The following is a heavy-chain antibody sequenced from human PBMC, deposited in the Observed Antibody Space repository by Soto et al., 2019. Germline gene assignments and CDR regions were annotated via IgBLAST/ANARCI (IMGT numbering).Heavy chain of an antibody. J-gene: IGHJ4*02. CDR1: GFTFTRYS. D-gene: IGHD4-4*01. CDR3: AKEPSNYSPLDY. V-gene: IGHV3-23*01. CDR2: ISGSGGST. Sequence: GGSLRLSCAASGFTFTRYSMNWVRQAPGKGLEWVSAISGSGGSTYYADSVKGRFTISRDNSKNTLYLQMNSLRAEDTAVYYCAKEPSNYSPLDYWGQGALVTVSS.